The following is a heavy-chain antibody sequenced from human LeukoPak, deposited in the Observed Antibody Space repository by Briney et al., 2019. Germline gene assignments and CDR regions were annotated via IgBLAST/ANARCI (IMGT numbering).Heavy chain of an antibody. J-gene: IGHJ3*02. CDR1: GFTFSNYG. D-gene: IGHD3-10*01. Sequence: PGGSLRLSCAASGFTFSNYGMHWVRQAPGKGLEWVAFIRYDGRNKYYADSVKGRFTISRDNSKNTLYLQMNSLRAEDTAVYYCARVRWFGELDAFDIWGQGTMVTVSS. CDR2: IRYDGRNK. CDR3: ARVRWFGELDAFDI. V-gene: IGHV3-30*02.